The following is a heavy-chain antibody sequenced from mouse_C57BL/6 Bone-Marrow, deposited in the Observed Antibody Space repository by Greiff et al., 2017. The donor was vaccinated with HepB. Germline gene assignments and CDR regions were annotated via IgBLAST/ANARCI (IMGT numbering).Heavy chain of an antibody. CDR1: GYTFTDYY. Sequence: VQLQQSGPVLVKPGASVKMSCKASGYTFTDYYMNWVKQSHGKSLEWIGVINPYNGGTSYNQKFKGKATLTVDKSSSTAYMELNSLTSEDSAVYYFARWGYGSSYYFDYWGQGTTLTVSA. V-gene: IGHV1-19*01. D-gene: IGHD1-1*01. CDR3: ARWGYGSSYYFDY. CDR2: INPYNGGT. J-gene: IGHJ2*01.